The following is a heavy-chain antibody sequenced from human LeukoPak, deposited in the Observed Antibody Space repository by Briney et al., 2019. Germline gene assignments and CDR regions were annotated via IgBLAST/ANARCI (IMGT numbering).Heavy chain of an antibody. CDR1: GGSFSGYY. V-gene: IGHV4-34*01. J-gene: IGHJ4*02. CDR3: ARGVDYYDSSGYYYHPGYFDY. Sequence: PSETLSLTCAVYGGSFSGYYWSWIRQPPGKGLEWIGEINHSGSTNYNPSLKSRVTISVDTSKNQFSLKLSSVTAADTAVYYCARGVDYYDSSGYYYHPGYFDYWGQGTLVTVSS. D-gene: IGHD3-22*01. CDR2: INHSGST.